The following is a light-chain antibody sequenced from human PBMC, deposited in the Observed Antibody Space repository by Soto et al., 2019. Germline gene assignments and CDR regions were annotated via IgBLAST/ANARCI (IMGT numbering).Light chain of an antibody. J-gene: IGKJ1*01. CDR1: QTISSW. CDR2: KAS. CDR3: QQYDSVLGT. Sequence: DIQMTQSPSTLSGSVGDRVTITCRASQTISSWLAWYQQKPGKAPKLLIYKASSLESGVPSRFSGSGSGTEFTLTISSLQPDDFATYYCQQYDSVLGTFGPGTKV. V-gene: IGKV1-5*03.